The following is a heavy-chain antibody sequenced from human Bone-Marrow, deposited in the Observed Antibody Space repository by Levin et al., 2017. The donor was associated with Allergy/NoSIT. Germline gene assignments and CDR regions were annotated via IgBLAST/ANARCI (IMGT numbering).Heavy chain of an antibody. D-gene: IGHD3-10*01. CDR3: AREGLTYYYGSGSSDGLKS. J-gene: IGHJ4*02. CDR2: SYTSGST. Sequence: SETLSLTCTVSGDSISTGNYYWSWIRQPAGKGLEWIGRSYTSGSTNYNLSLKSRVTISLDTSKNQFSLKLSSVTAADTALYYCAREGLTYYYGSGSSDGLKSWGQGTLVTVSS. V-gene: IGHV4-61*02. CDR1: GDSISTGNYY.